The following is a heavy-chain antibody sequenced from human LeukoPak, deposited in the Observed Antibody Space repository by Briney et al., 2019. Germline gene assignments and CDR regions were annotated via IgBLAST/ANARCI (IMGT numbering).Heavy chain of an antibody. J-gene: IGHJ3*02. D-gene: IGHD6-13*01. CDR3: ARQRRNGGIAASNDAFDI. CDR1: GSMYNYY. CDR2: IHYNGIT. Sequence: SETLSLTCTVSGSMYNYYWSWIRQPPGKGLGWIGYIHYNGITNYNPSLKSRVTMSLDTSKNQVSLRLNSVTAADTAVYYCARQRRNGGIAASNDAFDIWGQGTMVTVSS. V-gene: IGHV4-59*08.